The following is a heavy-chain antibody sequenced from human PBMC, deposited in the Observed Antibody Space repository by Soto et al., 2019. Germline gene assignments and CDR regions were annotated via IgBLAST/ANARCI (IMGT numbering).Heavy chain of an antibody. CDR3: ARVGPWVPYYYDSSPYTFENWFDP. D-gene: IGHD3-22*01. CDR2: IYHGGST. V-gene: IGHV4-38-2*01. J-gene: IGHJ5*02. CDR1: GYSISSGYY. Sequence: SETLSLTCAVSGYSISSGYYGAWPRQPPGKGLEWIGIIYHGGSTYYNPPLNSRVTLSIDMTNTPVSLILNSVTAADTAVYYCARVGPWVPYYYDSSPYTFENWFDPWGQGTLVTVSS.